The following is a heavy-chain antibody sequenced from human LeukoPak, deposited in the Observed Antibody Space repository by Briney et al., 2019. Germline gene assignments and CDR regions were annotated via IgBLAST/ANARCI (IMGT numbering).Heavy chain of an antibody. CDR2: MNPNSGNT. J-gene: IGHJ4*02. V-gene: IGHV1-8*01. D-gene: IGHD2-21*02. CDR1: GYAFTSYD. Sequence: ASVKVSCKASGYAFTSYDINWVRQATGQGLEWMGWMNPNSGNTGYAQKFQGRVTMTRNTSISTAYMELSSLRSEDTAVYYCARATTAIRLPPDYWGQGTLVTVSS. CDR3: ARATTAIRLPPDY.